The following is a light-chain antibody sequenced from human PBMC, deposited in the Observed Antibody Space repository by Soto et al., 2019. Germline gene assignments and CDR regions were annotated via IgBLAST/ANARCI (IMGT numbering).Light chain of an antibody. Sequence: EIVMTQSPATLSVSPGERGTLSCRASQSVTINLAWYQQKAGQAPRLLIYGASARATGIPARFSGSGSGTEFTLTISSLQSEDFAVYYCQQYNNWPSMYTFGQGTNLEFK. CDR1: QSVTIN. CDR3: QQYNNWPSMYT. J-gene: IGKJ2*01. V-gene: IGKV3-15*01. CDR2: GAS.